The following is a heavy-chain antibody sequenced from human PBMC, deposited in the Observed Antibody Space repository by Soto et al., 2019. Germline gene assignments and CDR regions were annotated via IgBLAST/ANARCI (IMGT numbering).Heavy chain of an antibody. CDR2: ISHEGATK. V-gene: IGHV3-23*01. D-gene: IGHD2-15*01. CDR1: GFTFGNYP. CDR3: AKRSMVGSTPGYSDH. Sequence: PGGSLRLSCAASGFTFGNYPMSWVRQAPGKGLEWVSAISHEGATKLYADFVEGRFTVSRDNPMNTLYLQMSNLRAEDTATYYCAKRSMVGSTPGYSDHWGPGTLVTVSS. J-gene: IGHJ4*02.